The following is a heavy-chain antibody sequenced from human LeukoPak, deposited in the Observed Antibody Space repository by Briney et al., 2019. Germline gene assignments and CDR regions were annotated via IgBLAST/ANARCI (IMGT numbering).Heavy chain of an antibody. V-gene: IGHV3-11*01. CDR2: ITNSGTTI. D-gene: IGHD3-16*01. J-gene: IGHJ4*02. CDR1: GFTFADYY. CDR3: ARYSSTFYFDS. Sequence: GGSLRLSCAASGFTFADYYMSWIRQAPGKGLEWVSYITNSGTTIYYADSVKGRFTISRDNAKNSLYLQMNSLRAEDTAVYYCARYSSTFYFDSWGQGTLVTVSS.